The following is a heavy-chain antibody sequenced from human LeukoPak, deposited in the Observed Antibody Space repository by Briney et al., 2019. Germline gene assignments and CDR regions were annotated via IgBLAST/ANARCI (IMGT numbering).Heavy chain of an antibody. CDR1: GGSMSSYY. Sequence: SETLSLTCTVSGGSMSSYYWSWIRQPPGKGLEWIGEIYNSGSTNYNPSLKSRVTISADKSKNQFSLKLTYVTAADTAVYYCARDRMGVRAFDYWGQGTLVTVSS. CDR3: ARDRMGVRAFDY. J-gene: IGHJ4*02. D-gene: IGHD3-10*01. V-gene: IGHV4-59*12. CDR2: IYNSGST.